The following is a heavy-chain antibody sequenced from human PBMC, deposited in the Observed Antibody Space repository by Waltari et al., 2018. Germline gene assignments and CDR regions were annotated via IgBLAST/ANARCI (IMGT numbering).Heavy chain of an antibody. Sequence: EMQLVESGGGLVQPGRSLRLSCEASGFTFDDFAMHWIRQAPGKGLEGVSGISWRSGTIGYADSVKGRFTIARDNAKNSLDLQMNSRRPEDTALYYCAKVGDCAKKGCFTVPLAYHYGLDVWGQGTTVTVSS. D-gene: IGHD2-8*01. V-gene: IGHV3-9*01. CDR3: AKVGDCAKKGCFTVPLAYHYGLDV. CDR1: GFTFDDFA. J-gene: IGHJ6*02. CDR2: ISWRSGTI.